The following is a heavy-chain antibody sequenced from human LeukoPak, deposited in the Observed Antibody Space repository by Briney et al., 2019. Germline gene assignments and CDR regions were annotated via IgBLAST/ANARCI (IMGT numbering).Heavy chain of an antibody. CDR2: IYYSGST. J-gene: IGHJ4*02. CDR3: ARRGIAVAVSFDY. Sequence: SETLSLTCTVSGGSISSYYWSWIRQPPGKGLEWIGYIYYSGSTNYNPSLKSRVTISVDTSKNQFSLKLSSVTAADTAVYYCARRGIAVAVSFDYWGQGTLVTVSS. V-gene: IGHV4-59*01. CDR1: GGSISSYY. D-gene: IGHD6-19*01.